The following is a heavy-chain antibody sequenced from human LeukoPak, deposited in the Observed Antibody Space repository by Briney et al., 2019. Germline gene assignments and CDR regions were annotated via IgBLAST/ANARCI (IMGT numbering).Heavy chain of an antibody. CDR3: ARYSSSSLFFYGMDV. Sequence: GASVKVSCKASGYTFTSYGISWVRQAPVQGLEWMGWISAYNGNTNYAQKLQGRVTMTTDTSTSTAYMELRSLRSDDTAVYYCARYSSSSLFFYGMDVWGQGTTVTVSS. V-gene: IGHV1-18*01. D-gene: IGHD6-6*01. CDR1: GYTFTSYG. CDR2: ISAYNGNT. J-gene: IGHJ6*02.